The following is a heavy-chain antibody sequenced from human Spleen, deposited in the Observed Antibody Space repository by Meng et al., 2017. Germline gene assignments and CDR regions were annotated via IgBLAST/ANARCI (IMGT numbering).Heavy chain of an antibody. CDR2: IYWDDDK. V-gene: IGHV2-5*02. D-gene: IGHD2-15*01. CDR3: ASTLYCSVTTYCSADSDVYDI. J-gene: IGHJ3*02. Sequence: SGPTLVKPTQTLTLTCTFSGFSLTTTGVGVGWIRQSPGKALEWLAVIYWDDDKSYSSPLKSRLTITKDTSRNQVVLRMTDMDPVDTATYYCASTLYCSVTTYCSADSDVYDIWGQGTMVTVSS. CDR1: GFSLTTTGVG.